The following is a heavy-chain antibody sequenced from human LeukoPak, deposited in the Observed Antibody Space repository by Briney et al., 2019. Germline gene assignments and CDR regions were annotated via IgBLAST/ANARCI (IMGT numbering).Heavy chain of an antibody. J-gene: IGHJ2*01. CDR1: GGSISSYY. Sequence: SETLSLTCTVSGGSISSYYWSWIRPPPGKGLEWIGYIFCSGSTNYNPPLKSRVTISVDTSKNQFSLKLSSVTAADTAVYYCARVYYSNSYDYWYFDLWGRGTLVTVSS. CDR2: IFCSGST. D-gene: IGHD6-13*01. CDR3: ARVYYSNSYDYWYFDL. V-gene: IGHV4-59*01.